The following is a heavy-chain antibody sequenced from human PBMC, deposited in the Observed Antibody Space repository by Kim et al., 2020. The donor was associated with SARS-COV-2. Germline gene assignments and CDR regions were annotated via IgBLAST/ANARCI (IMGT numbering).Heavy chain of an antibody. CDR3: AKDRRQRVVGRADPTDAFDI. Sequence: GGSLRLSCAASGFTFRSYAMSWVRQAPGKGLEWVSVISATDGTTYYADSVKGRFTISRDNSKNTLFLQMKNLRAEDTAVYYCAKDRRQRVVGRADPTDAFDIWGQGTRVAVSS. J-gene: IGHJ3*02. D-gene: IGHD2-15*01. V-gene: IGHV3-23*01. CDR1: GFTFRSYA. CDR2: ISATDGTT.